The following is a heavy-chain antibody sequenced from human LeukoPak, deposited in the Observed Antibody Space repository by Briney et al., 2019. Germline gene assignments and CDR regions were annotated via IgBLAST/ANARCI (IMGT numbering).Heavy chain of an antibody. V-gene: IGHV3-23*01. CDR2: ISGSGGST. J-gene: IGHJ3*02. CDR3: AKDLSRYYDGSGYHDAFDI. CDR1: GFTFSSYA. D-gene: IGHD3-22*01. Sequence: GGSLRLSCAASGFTFSSYAMSWVRQAPGKGLEWVSAISGSGGSTYYADSVKGRFTISRDNSKNTLYLQMNSLRAEDTAVYYCAKDLSRYYDGSGYHDAFDIWGQGTMVTVSS.